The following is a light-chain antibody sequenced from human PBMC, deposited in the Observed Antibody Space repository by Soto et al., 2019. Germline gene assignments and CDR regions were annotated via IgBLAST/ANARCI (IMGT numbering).Light chain of an antibody. Sequence: EIVMKQSPATLSVSPGERATLSCRASQSVDSTLVWYQQKPGQSPRLLIFRASTRATGIPARFSGSGSGTEFTLTISSLQSEDFAFYYYQQHHPLPPLPFAQGTRRESK. CDR1: QSVDST. CDR3: QQHHPLPPLP. J-gene: IGKJ5*01. CDR2: RAS. V-gene: IGKV3-15*01.